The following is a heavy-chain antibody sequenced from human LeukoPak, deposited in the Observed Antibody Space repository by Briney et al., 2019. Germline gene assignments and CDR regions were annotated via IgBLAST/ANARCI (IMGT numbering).Heavy chain of an antibody. CDR1: GYTFTSYG. CDR3: ARANSVLLWFGESKTFDY. CDR2: ICAYNGNT. J-gene: IGHJ4*02. V-gene: IGHV1-18*01. D-gene: IGHD3-10*01. Sequence: ASVKVSCKASGYTFTSYGISWVRQAPGQGLEWMGWICAYNGNTNYAQKLQGRVTMTTDTSTSTAYMELRSLRSDDTAVYYCARANSVLLWFGESKTFDYWGQGTLVTVSS.